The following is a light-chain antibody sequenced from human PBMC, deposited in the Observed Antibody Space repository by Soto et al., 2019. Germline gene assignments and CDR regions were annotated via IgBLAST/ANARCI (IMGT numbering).Light chain of an antibody. CDR1: QGVGDW. Sequence: DLQMTQYPSSVSAYVGDAVTITCRASQGVGDWLAWYQQKPGEAPKLLIYAASTLQSGVPPRFRGSKSGTEFTLTLSSLKPEDFASYYCQQANSSTISFAQGTRLEIK. V-gene: IGKV1-12*01. CDR3: QQANSSTIS. CDR2: AAS. J-gene: IGKJ5*01.